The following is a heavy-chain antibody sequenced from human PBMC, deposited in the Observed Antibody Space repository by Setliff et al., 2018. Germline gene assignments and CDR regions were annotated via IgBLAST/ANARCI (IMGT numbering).Heavy chain of an antibody. CDR1: GFSFSTYT. CDR2: ISIRSDYI. CDR3: ARDRTCSGGSCYGT. D-gene: IGHD2-15*01. V-gene: IGHV3-21*01. J-gene: IGHJ5*02. Sequence: GGSLRLSCAASGFSFSTYTMNWVRQAPGGGLEWVSSISIRSDYIRYADSVKGRFAIFRDNANNSLYLQMNGLRAEDTAVYYCARDRTCSGGSCYGTWGQGTMVTVSS.